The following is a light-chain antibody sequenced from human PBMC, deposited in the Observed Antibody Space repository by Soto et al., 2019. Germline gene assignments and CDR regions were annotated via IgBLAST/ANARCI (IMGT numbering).Light chain of an antibody. CDR2: GAS. CDR1: QSINSF. Sequence: IVVSQSPGTLSLSQGEGATLSCRASQSINSFLAWYQQRRGQAPRLLIHGASNRATGIPDRFSGSGSGTDFTLTISRLEPEDFAVYYCQQYGGSPRTFGQGTKVAIK. J-gene: IGKJ1*01. CDR3: QQYGGSPRT. V-gene: IGKV3-20*01.